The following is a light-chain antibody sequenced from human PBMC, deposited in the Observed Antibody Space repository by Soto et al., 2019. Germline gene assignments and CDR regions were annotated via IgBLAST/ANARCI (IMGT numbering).Light chain of an antibody. J-gene: IGKJ1*01. V-gene: IGKV1-5*01. CDR3: QQYNSYST. Sequence: DIQMTQSPSTLSASVGDRVTIACRASQSISSWLAWYQQKPGKAPKLLIYDASSLESGVPSRFSGSGSGTEFTLTISSLQPDDFATYYCQQYNSYSTVGQGTKVDNK. CDR2: DAS. CDR1: QSISSW.